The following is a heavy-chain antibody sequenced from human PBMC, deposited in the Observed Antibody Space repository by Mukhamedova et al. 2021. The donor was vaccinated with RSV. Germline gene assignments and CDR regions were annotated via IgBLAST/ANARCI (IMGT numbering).Heavy chain of an antibody. V-gene: IGHV1-69*15. J-gene: IGHJ4*02. Sequence: MGRIIPIFGTANYAQKFQGRVTITADESTSTAYMELSSLRSEDTAVYYCASRALPMSNPPDFDYWGQGTLVTVPS. D-gene: IGHD5/OR15-5a*01. CDR3: ASRALPMSNPPDFDY. CDR2: IIPIFGTA.